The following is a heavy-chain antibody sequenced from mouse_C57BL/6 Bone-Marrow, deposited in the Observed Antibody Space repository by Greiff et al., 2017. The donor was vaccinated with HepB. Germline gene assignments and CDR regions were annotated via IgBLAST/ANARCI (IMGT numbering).Heavy chain of an antibody. CDR3: ARYGY. J-gene: IGHJ2*01. CDR1: GYTFTSYW. CDR2: INPSSGYT. V-gene: IGHV1-7*01. D-gene: IGHD1-1*02. Sequence: VQLQQSGAELAKPGASVKLSCKASGYTFTSYWMHWVKQRPGQGLEWIGYINPSSGYTKYNQKFKDKATLPADKSSSTAYMQLSSLTYEDSAVYYCARYGYWGQGTTLTVSS.